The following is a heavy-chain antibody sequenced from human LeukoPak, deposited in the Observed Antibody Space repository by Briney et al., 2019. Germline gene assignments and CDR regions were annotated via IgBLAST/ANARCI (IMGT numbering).Heavy chain of an antibody. CDR2: VYSSGST. J-gene: IGHJ4*02. CDR1: GGSISTYY. Sequence: SETLSLTCTISGGSISTYYWSWIRQPPGKGLEWIGYVYSSGSTGYNPSLKSRVTISLDTSQNQFSLNVTSITTADTAVYYCARLTYSTSWYYFDFWGQGTLVTVSS. V-gene: IGHV4-59*01. D-gene: IGHD6-13*01. CDR3: ARLTYSTSWYYFDF.